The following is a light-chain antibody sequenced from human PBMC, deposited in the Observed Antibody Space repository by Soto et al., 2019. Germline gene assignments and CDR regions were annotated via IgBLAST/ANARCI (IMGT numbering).Light chain of an antibody. CDR2: DAS. J-gene: IGKJ2*01. CDR1: QSISTY. Sequence: DIQMTQSPSSLSASVGDRVTITCRASQSISTYLNRYQQKPGKAPKLLIYDASNLQSGVPSRLSGSGSGTHFTLSISSLQPEDFATYYCQQSYSSPYTFGQGTKLEIK. CDR3: QQSYSSPYT. V-gene: IGKV1-39*01.